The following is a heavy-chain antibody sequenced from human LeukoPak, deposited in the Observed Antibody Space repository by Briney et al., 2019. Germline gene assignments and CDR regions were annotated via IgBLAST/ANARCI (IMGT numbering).Heavy chain of an antibody. CDR2: ISYDGSNK. V-gene: IGHV3-30-3*01. D-gene: IGHD3-22*01. Sequence: GGSLRLSCAASGFTFSNYVMHWVRQAPGKGLEWVSVISYDGSNKYYAESVKGRFTISRDNSKNTLYLQMNSLRAEDTALYYCARDYDSSGYSDAFDIWGQGTMVTVSS. CDR1: GFTFSNYV. CDR3: ARDYDSSGYSDAFDI. J-gene: IGHJ3*02.